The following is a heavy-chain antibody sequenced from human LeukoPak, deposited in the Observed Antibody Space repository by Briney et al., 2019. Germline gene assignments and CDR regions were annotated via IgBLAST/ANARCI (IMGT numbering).Heavy chain of an antibody. D-gene: IGHD2-2*01. Sequence: GGSLRLSCAASGFTFSSYAMSWVRQAPGKGLEWVSAISGSGGSTYYADSVKGRFTISRDNSKNTLYLQMNSLRAEDTAVYYCARDQGYCSSTSCDKSMDVWGQGTTVTVSS. CDR2: ISGSGGST. CDR1: GFTFSSYA. J-gene: IGHJ6*02. V-gene: IGHV3-23*01. CDR3: ARDQGYCSSTSCDKSMDV.